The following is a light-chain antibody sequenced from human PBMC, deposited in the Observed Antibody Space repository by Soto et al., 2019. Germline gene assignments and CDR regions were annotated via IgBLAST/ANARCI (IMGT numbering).Light chain of an antibody. CDR1: QDITLY. J-gene: IGKJ2*01. Sequence: DIQMTESPSSLSASVGDRVTITCQSSQDITLYLNWYQHKPGKALNLLIHDVSTLGTGVPARFSGRGSGTTFALTISHLQPEDVATYYCQQYDSRPNTFGQGTKV. V-gene: IGKV1-33*01. CDR2: DVS. CDR3: QQYDSRPNT.